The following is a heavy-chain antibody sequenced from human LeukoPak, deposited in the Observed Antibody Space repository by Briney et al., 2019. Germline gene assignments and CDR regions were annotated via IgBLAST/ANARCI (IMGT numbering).Heavy chain of an antibody. V-gene: IGHV4-39*07. J-gene: IGHJ4*02. CDR3: ARRRYFGLFDY. D-gene: IGHD3-9*01. CDR2: IYYSGST. Sequence: SETLSLTCTVSGGSISSSSYYWGWIRQPPGKGLEWIGSIYYSGSTYYNPSLKSRVTISVDTSKNQFSLKLSSVTAADTAVYYCARRRYFGLFDYWGQGTLVTVSS. CDR1: GGSISSSSYY.